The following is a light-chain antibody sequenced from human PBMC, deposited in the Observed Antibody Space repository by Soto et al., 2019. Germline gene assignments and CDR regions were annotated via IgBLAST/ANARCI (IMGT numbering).Light chain of an antibody. V-gene: IGKV3-20*01. Sequence: EIVLTQSPGTLSLSPGGRATLSCRASRSVSSSFLAWYQQKPGQAPRLLIYGASSRATGIPDRFSGSGSGTDFTLTINRLESGDSAVYYCQQYGNSPNTFGQGTRLEIK. CDR2: GAS. CDR3: QQYGNSPNT. CDR1: RSVSSSF. J-gene: IGKJ5*01.